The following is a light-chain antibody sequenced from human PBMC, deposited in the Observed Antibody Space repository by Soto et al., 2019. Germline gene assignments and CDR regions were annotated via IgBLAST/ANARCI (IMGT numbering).Light chain of an antibody. CDR1: QGISND. Sequence: IQMTQSPSSLSASVGDRVTITCRASQGISNDLGWYQQRPGKAPKVLIYGASNLQSGVPSSFSGSASATDFTLTISSLQTEDFAAYYCQQYNNWPPITFGQGTRLEIK. J-gene: IGKJ5*01. CDR3: QQYNNWPPIT. V-gene: IGKV1-6*01. CDR2: GAS.